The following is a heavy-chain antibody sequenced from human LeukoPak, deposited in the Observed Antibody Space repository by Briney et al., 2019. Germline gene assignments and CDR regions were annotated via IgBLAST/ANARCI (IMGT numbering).Heavy chain of an antibody. Sequence: SETLSLTCTVSGYSISSGYYWGWIRQPPGKGLEWIGSIYHSGSTYYNPSLKSRVTISVDTSKNQFSLKLSSVTAADTAVYYCARHYYYYYMDVWGKGTTVTISS. V-gene: IGHV4-38-2*02. CDR1: GYSISSGYY. J-gene: IGHJ6*03. CDR2: IYHSGST. CDR3: ARHYYYYYMDV.